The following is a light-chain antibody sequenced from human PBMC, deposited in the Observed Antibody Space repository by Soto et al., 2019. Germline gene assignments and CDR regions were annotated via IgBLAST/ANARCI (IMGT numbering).Light chain of an antibody. V-gene: IGLV3-21*04. Sequence: SYELTQPPSVSVAPGKTARITCGGTNIGSKSVHWYQQKPGQAPVLVIYYDSDRPSGSPERFSGSNSGNTATLTISRVEAGDESDYYCQVWDSRSEHVVFGGRTKLTVL. CDR2: YDS. CDR1: NIGSKS. J-gene: IGLJ2*01. CDR3: QVWDSRSEHVV.